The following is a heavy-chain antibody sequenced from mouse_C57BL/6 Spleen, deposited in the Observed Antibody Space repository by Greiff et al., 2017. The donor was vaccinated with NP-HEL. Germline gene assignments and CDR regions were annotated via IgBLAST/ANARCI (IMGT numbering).Heavy chain of an antibody. CDR3: ARGDYGLFDY. D-gene: IGHD1-2*01. V-gene: IGHV1-42*01. CDR1: GYSFTGYY. Sequence: VQLQQSGPELVKPGASVKISCKASGYSFTGYYMNWVKQSPEKSLEWIGEINPSTGGTTYNQKFKAKATLTVDKSSSTAYMQLKSLTSEDSAVYYCARGDYGLFDYWGQGTTLTVSS. J-gene: IGHJ2*01. CDR2: INPSTGGT.